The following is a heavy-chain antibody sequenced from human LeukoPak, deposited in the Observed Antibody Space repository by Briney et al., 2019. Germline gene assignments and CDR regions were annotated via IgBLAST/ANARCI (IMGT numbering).Heavy chain of an antibody. CDR2: IWYDGNNK. Sequence: GGSLRLSCAASGFTFSSYSMNWVRQAPGKGLEWVAVIWYDGNNKYYADSVKGRFTISRDNSKNTLYLQMNSLRAEDTAVYYCARDLSGTWTFDYWGQGTLVTVSS. CDR3: ARDLSGTWTFDY. D-gene: IGHD1-26*01. V-gene: IGHV3-33*08. J-gene: IGHJ4*02. CDR1: GFTFSSYS.